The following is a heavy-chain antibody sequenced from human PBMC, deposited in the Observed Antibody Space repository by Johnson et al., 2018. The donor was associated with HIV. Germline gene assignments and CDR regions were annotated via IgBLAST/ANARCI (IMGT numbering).Heavy chain of an antibody. D-gene: IGHD4-23*01. CDR3: AREAQTHAFDI. CDR1: GFTFSNYA. V-gene: IGHV3-13*01. Sequence: EVQLVESGGGLVQPGGSLRLSCTASGFTFSNYAMHWVRQATGKGLEWVSAIGTAGDTYYPGSVKGRFTISRENAKNYLYLQMNSLRAGDTAVYYCAREAQTHAFDIWGQGTMVTVSS. CDR2: IGTAGDT. J-gene: IGHJ3*02.